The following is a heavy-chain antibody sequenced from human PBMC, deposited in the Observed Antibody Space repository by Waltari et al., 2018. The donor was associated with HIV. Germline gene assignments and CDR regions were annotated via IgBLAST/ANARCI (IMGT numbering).Heavy chain of an antibody. CDR2: TYYRSKWYN. CDR1: GDSVSSNSAA. V-gene: IGHV6-1*01. J-gene: IGHJ6*02. CDR3: VRDWWKDAYYHSGMDV. D-gene: IGHD3-3*01. Sequence: QVQLQQSGPGLVKPSQTLSLTCAISGDSVSSNSAAWNWIRQSPSRGLEWLGRTYYRSKWYNDYAVSVKVRLTINPDTSKTQFSLQLNSVTPEDTAVYYCVRDWWKDAYYHSGMDVWGQGTTVTVSS.